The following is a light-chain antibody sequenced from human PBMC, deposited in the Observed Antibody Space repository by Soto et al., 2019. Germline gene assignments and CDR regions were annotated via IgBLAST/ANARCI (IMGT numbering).Light chain of an antibody. J-gene: IGLJ2*01. Sequence: QLVLTQPASVSGSPGQSITISCTGTTSDVGYVSWYQQHPGKAPKLIIYDVRNRPSGVSNRFSGSKSGNTASLTISGLQAEDEADYYCTSYTRLAVIFGGGTKLTVL. CDR2: DVR. CDR3: TSYTRLAVI. V-gene: IGLV2-14*03. CDR1: TSDVGY.